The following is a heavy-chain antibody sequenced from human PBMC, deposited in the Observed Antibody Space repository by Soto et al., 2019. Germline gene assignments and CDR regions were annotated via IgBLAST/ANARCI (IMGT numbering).Heavy chain of an antibody. J-gene: IGHJ4*02. Sequence: NPSETLSLTCAVYGGSFSGYYWSWIRQPPGKGLEWIGEINHSGSTNYNPSLKSRVTISVDTSKNQFSLKLSSVTAADTAVYYCARGVDTAMGYWGQGTQVTVSS. CDR3: ARGVDTAMGY. D-gene: IGHD5-18*01. CDR2: INHSGST. CDR1: GGSFSGYY. V-gene: IGHV4-34*01.